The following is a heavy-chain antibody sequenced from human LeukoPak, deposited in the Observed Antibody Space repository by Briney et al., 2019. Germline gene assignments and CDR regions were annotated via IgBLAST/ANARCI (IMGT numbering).Heavy chain of an antibody. CDR3: ARGGIAVAGTRTYYFDY. CDR1: GFTFSSYS. D-gene: IGHD6-19*01. V-gene: IGHV3-21*01. Sequence: PGGSLRLSCAASGFTFSSYSMNWVRQAPGKGLEWVSSISSSSSYIYYADSVKGRFTISRDNAKNSLYLQMNSLRAEDTAVYYCARGGIAVAGTRTYYFDYWGQGTLVTVSS. J-gene: IGHJ4*02. CDR2: ISSSSSYI.